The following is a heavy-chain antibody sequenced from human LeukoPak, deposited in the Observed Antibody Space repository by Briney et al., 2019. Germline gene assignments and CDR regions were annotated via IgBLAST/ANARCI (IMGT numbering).Heavy chain of an antibody. Sequence: SETLSLTCTVSGASITSYYWSWIRQPPGKGLEWIGYIYYSGSTNYSPSLKSRLTISVDTSKNQFSLKLSSVTAADTAVYYCARTYGSSGLGYFDLWGRGTLVTVSS. CDR3: ARTYGSSGLGYFDL. CDR1: GASITSYY. CDR2: IYYSGST. V-gene: IGHV4-59*01. J-gene: IGHJ2*01. D-gene: IGHD6-13*01.